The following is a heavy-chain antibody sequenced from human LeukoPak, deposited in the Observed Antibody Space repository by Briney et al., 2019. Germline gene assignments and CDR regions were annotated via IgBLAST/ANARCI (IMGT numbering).Heavy chain of an antibody. Sequence: GGSLRLSCAASGFTFSNAWMNWVRQAPGKGLEWVGRIKTKTEGGTTDYAAPVKGRFTISRDDSKNTVYLQMNSLRAEDTAVYFCAKSLNYGYDYMDVWGKGTTVTVSS. J-gene: IGHJ6*03. CDR3: AKSLNYGYDYMDV. CDR1: GFTFSNAW. V-gene: IGHV3-15*01. CDR2: IKTKTEGGTT.